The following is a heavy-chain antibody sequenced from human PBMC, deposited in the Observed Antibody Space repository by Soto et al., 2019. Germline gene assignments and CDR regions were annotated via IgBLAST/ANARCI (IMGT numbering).Heavy chain of an antibody. CDR3: ARDTAMALPDA. D-gene: IGHD5-18*01. J-gene: IGHJ4*02. Sequence: QVQLVQSGTEVKKPGASVKVSCKASGYTFTSYAISWVRQAPGQGLEWMGWINPYNGNTNYAQKLQGRVTMTTDTSTSTAYMELRSLRSDDTSVYYCARDTAMALPDAWGQGTLVTVSS. CDR2: INPYNGNT. CDR1: GYTFTSYA. V-gene: IGHV1-18*01.